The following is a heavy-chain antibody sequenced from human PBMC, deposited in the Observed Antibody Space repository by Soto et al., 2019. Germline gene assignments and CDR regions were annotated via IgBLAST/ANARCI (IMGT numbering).Heavy chain of an antibody. CDR3: TSQYVYIWTPLESYYYGMDV. CDR2: IRSKAYGGTK. J-gene: IGHJ6*02. D-gene: IGHD3-9*01. V-gene: IGHV3-49*03. Sequence: GGSLRLSCTASGFTFGDYAMSWFRQAPGEGLEWVGFIRSKAYGGTKEYAASVKGRFTISRDDSKSIAYLQMNSLKTEDTAVYYCTSQYVYIWTPLESYYYGMDVWGQGTTVTVSS. CDR1: GFTFGDYA.